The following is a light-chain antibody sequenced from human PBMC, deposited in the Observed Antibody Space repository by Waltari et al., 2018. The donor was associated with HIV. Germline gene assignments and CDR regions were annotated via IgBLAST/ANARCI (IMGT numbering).Light chain of an antibody. CDR1: ALSRHF. CDR3: QSGHNSDSI. CDR2: KDN. J-gene: IGLJ2*01. V-gene: IGLV3-25*03. Sequence: SYELTQAPSVSVSPGHTAKITCSGSALSRHFVFWYQQKSGQAPRMMIFKDNERPSGIPARFSASSSGSTSTLTISGVQAEDEADYYCQSGHNSDSIFGGGTKLTVL.